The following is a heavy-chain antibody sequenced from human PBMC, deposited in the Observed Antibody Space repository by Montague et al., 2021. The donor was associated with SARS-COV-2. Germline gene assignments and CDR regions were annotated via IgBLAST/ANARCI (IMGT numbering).Heavy chain of an antibody. CDR2: INPGDSDT. Sequence: QSGAEVKLPGESLKISCKTSGYNFTRYWIGWVRQMPGKGLEWMGIINPGDSDTKYSPSFQGQVTISADKSIGTAYPQWSSLKTSDTATYYCARQPSNWYDPWGQGTLVTVSS. V-gene: IGHV5-51*01. CDR1: GYNFTRYW. J-gene: IGHJ5*02. CDR3: ARQPSNWYDP.